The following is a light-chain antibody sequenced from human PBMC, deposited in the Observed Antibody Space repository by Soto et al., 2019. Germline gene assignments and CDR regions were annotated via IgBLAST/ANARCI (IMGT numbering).Light chain of an antibody. V-gene: IGLV2-14*01. J-gene: IGLJ2*01. Sequence: QSALTQPASVSGSPGQSIAISCTGTSSDVGAYKYVSWYQQHPGKAPKLMIYDVTDRPSGVSDRFSGSKSGNTASLTISGLQAEGEADYYCSSYTSTNTVLFGGGTQLTVL. CDR2: DVT. CDR1: SSDVGAYKY. CDR3: SSYTSTNTVL.